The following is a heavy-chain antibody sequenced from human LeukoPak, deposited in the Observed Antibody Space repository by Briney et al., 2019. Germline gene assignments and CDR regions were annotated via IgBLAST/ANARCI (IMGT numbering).Heavy chain of an antibody. V-gene: IGHV3-9*03. Sequence: GGSLTLSCAASGFTFDDYAMHWVRQAPGKGLEWVSGISWNSGSIGYADSVKGRFTISRDNAKNSLYLQMNSLRAEDMALYYCAKDNRYDSSGYYYWYFDLWGRGTLVTVSS. D-gene: IGHD3-22*01. CDR1: GFTFDDYA. J-gene: IGHJ2*01. CDR3: AKDNRYDSSGYYYWYFDL. CDR2: ISWNSGSI.